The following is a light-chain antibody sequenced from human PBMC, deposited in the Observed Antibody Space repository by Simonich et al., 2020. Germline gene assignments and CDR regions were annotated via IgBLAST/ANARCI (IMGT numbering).Light chain of an antibody. Sequence: QSALTQPASVSGSPGQSITISCTGTSSDVGGYNYVSWYQQHPGKAPKLIIYAVSKRPSGVSNSFSGSKSGNTASLTISGLQAEDEADYYCSSYTSSSTWVFGGGTKLTVL. J-gene: IGLJ3*02. CDR2: AVS. CDR1: SSDVGGYNY. CDR3: SSYTSSSTWV. V-gene: IGLV2-14*01.